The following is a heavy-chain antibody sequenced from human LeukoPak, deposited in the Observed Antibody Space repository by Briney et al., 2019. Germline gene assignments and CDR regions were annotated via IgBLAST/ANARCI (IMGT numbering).Heavy chain of an antibody. CDR3: AREILGGSNPGAY. Sequence: PSETLSLTCTVSLDSTTSNFWSWVRHPPGKGLEWIGEIHRSGSPNYNPSLQSRVTISIDRSRNQIVLELSSVTAADTAVYYCAREILGGSNPGAYWGQGTLVTVSS. J-gene: IGHJ4*02. CDR2: IHRSGSP. CDR1: LDSTTSNF. D-gene: IGHD4/OR15-4a*01. V-gene: IGHV4-4*02.